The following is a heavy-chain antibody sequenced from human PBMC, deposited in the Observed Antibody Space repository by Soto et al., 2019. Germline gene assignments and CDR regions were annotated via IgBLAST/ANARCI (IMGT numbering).Heavy chain of an antibody. CDR2: INTNGVNT. Sequence: EVQLVESGGGLVQPGGSLRLSCAASGFTFSGYSLFWVRQAPGKGLEYVSAINTNGVNTFYAKSVKGRFTIPRDNSKNTMYLQMGSLSAEDMAVYYCARGRVEDSSGWASYFDYWGQGTLVTVSS. CDR1: GFTFSGYS. CDR3: ARGRVEDSSGWASYFDY. J-gene: IGHJ4*02. D-gene: IGHD6-19*01. V-gene: IGHV3-64*01.